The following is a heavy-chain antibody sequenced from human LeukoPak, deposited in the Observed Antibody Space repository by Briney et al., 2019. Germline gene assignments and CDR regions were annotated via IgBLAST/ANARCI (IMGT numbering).Heavy chain of an antibody. Sequence: GGSLRLSCATSGFTFSNFYMSWIRQAPGKGLEWVSYISSTAHTIYYADSVKGRFTISRDNAKNSLYLQMNSLRAEDTAVYYCASGSGSYLDYFDYWGQGTLVTVSS. CDR3: ASGSGSYLDYFDY. J-gene: IGHJ4*02. CDR1: GFTFSNFY. V-gene: IGHV3-11*04. CDR2: ISSTAHTI. D-gene: IGHD3-10*01.